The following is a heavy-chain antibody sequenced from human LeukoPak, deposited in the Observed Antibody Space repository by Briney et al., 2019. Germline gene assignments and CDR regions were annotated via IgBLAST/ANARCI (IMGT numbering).Heavy chain of an antibody. CDR2: ISSSSSYI. J-gene: IGHJ4*02. CDR3: ARSRTAMIVVVMSDY. D-gene: IGHD3-22*01. CDR1: GFTFSSYS. V-gene: IGHV3-21*01. Sequence: GGSLRLSCAASGFTFSSYSMNWVRQAPGKGLEWVSSISSSSSYIYYADSVKGRFTISRDNAKNSLYLQMNSLRAEDTAVYYCARSRTAMIVVVMSDYWGQGTLVTVSS.